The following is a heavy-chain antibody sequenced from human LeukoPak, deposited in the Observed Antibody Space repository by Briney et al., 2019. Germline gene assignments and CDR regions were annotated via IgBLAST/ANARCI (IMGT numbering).Heavy chain of an antibody. Sequence: GGSLRLSCAASGVTFSGSAMHWGRQASGEGVEWGGRIRSKANSYATAYAASVKGRVTISRDDSKNTAYLQMNSLKTEDTAVYYCTRRGFTMVRGVIKPYGMDVWGQGTTVTASS. D-gene: IGHD3-10*01. V-gene: IGHV3-73*01. CDR2: IRSKANSYAT. J-gene: IGHJ6*02. CDR1: GVTFSGSA. CDR3: TRRGFTMVRGVIKPYGMDV.